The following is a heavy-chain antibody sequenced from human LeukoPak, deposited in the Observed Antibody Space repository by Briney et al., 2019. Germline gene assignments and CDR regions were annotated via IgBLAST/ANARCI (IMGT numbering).Heavy chain of an antibody. V-gene: IGHV3-7*01. Sequence: GGSLRLSCTAAGFNFGMYWMSWVRQSPEKGLEFVANIKYDDTVKNYVDSVKGRFTISRDSPSNSVYLQMDSLRTEDTALYNCARDPAASAFDYWGQGAQVTVSS. CDR1: GFNFGMYW. D-gene: IGHD2-2*01. CDR2: IKYDDTVK. CDR3: ARDPAASAFDY. J-gene: IGHJ4*02.